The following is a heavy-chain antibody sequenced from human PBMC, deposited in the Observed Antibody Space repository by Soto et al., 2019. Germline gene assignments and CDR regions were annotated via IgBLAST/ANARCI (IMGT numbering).Heavy chain of an antibody. CDR2: IIPILGIA. CDR3: ARDMSAAYYYGMDV. V-gene: IGHV1-69*04. CDR1: GCTFSSYT. Sequence: SVKVSCKASGCTFSSYTISWVRQAPGQGLEWMGRIIPILGIANYAQKFQGRVTITADKSTSTAYMELSSLRSEDTAVHYCARDMSAAYYYGMDVWGQGTTVTVSS. D-gene: IGHD6-13*01. J-gene: IGHJ6*02.